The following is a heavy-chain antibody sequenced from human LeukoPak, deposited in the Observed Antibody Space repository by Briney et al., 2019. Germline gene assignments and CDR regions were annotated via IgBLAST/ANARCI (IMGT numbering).Heavy chain of an antibody. CDR2: ISYDGSNK. D-gene: IGHD3-10*01. CDR3: ARDRLIRGIITYYFDY. V-gene: IGHV3-30-3*01. J-gene: IGHJ4*02. Sequence: GGSLRLSCAASGFTFSNYAVHWVRQAPGKGLEWVAFISYDGSNKHYADSVKGRFTISRDNAKNSLYLQMNSLRAEDTAVYYCARDRLIRGIITYYFDYWGQGTLVTVSS. CDR1: GFTFSNYA.